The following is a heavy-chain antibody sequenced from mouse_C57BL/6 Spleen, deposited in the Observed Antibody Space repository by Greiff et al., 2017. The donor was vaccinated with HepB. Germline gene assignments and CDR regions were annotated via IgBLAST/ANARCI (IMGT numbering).Heavy chain of an antibody. CDR2: ISSGSSTI. J-gene: IGHJ4*01. V-gene: IGHV5-17*01. CDR1: GFTFSDYG. D-gene: IGHD1-1*01. Sequence: EVQVVESGGGLVKPGGSLKLSCAASGFTFSDYGMHWVRQAPEKGLEWVAYISSGSSTIYYADTVKGRFTISRDNAKNTLFLQMTSLRSEDTAMYYCARHYYGSSSYAMDYWGQGTSVTVSS. CDR3: ARHYYGSSSYAMDY.